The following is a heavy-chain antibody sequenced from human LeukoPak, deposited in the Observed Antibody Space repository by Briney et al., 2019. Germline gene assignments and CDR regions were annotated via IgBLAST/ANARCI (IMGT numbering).Heavy chain of an antibody. Sequence: TGGSLRLSCAASGFSFSSYWMSWVHQAPGKGLKWVASIIQDGSEKYYVDSVRGRFTISRDNSKNSLYLQMNSLRAEDTAVYYCARVLISGASFDNWGQGTLVTVSS. V-gene: IGHV3-7*01. J-gene: IGHJ4*02. CDR2: IIQDGSEK. CDR1: GFSFSSYW. CDR3: ARVLISGASFDN. D-gene: IGHD4/OR15-4a*01.